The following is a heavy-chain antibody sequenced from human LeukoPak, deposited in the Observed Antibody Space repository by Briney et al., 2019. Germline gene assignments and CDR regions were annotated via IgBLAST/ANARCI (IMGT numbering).Heavy chain of an antibody. V-gene: IGHV1-24*01. Sequence: GSSVKVSCKASGGTFSSYTISWVRQAPGQGLEWMGGFDPEDGETIYAQKFQGRVTMTEDTSTDTAYMELSSLRSEDTAVYYCATPDYSSGWYYFDYWGQGTLVTVSS. J-gene: IGHJ4*02. CDR1: GGTFSSYT. D-gene: IGHD6-19*01. CDR3: ATPDYSSGWYYFDY. CDR2: FDPEDGET.